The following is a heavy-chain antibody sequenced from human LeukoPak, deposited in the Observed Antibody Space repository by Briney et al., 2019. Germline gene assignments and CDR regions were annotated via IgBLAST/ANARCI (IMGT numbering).Heavy chain of an antibody. CDR1: GGSFSGYY. CDR3: ARGMCSGGSCPPGYYFDY. V-gene: IGHV4-34*01. Sequence: SETLSLTCAVYGGSFSGYYWSWIRQPPGKGLEWIGEINHSGSTNYNPSLKSRVTISVDTSKNQFSLKLSSVTAADTAVYYCARGMCSGGSCPPGYYFDYWGQGTLVTVPS. CDR2: INHSGST. D-gene: IGHD2-15*01. J-gene: IGHJ4*02.